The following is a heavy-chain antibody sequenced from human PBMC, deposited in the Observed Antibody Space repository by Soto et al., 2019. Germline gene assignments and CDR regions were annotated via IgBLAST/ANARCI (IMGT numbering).Heavy chain of an antibody. D-gene: IGHD3-22*01. CDR2: INHSGST. CDR1: GGSFSGYY. J-gene: IGHJ4*02. Sequence: SETLSLTCAVYGGSFSGYYWSWIRQPPGKGLEWIGEINHSGSTNYNPSLKSRVTISVDTSKNQFSLKLDSVTAADTAVYYCARQGGYYQAFDYWGQGTLVTVSS. V-gene: IGHV4-34*01. CDR3: ARQGGYYQAFDY.